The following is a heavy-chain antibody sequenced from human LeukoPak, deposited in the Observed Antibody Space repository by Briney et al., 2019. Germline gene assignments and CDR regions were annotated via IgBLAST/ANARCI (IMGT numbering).Heavy chain of an antibody. CDR1: GYTLTGYY. Sequence: ASVKVSCKASGYTLTGYYMHWVRQAPGQGLEWMGWINPNSGGTNYAQKFQGRVTITRDTYISTAYMELSWLGSDDTPVLYCARDGASGYLADYWGQGTLVTVSS. D-gene: IGHD3-3*01. CDR3: ARDGASGYLADY. J-gene: IGHJ4*02. CDR2: INPNSGGT. V-gene: IGHV1-2*02.